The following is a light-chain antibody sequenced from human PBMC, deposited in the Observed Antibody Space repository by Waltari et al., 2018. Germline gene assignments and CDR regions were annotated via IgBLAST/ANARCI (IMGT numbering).Light chain of an antibody. CDR3: QAWDSINDVV. CDR1: RLEDKY. CDR2: QDS. V-gene: IGLV3-1*01. Sequence: YELTQPPSVSVSPGQTASITCSGDRLEDKYVCWYQQKTGQSPVLVMHQDSRRPSGIPERFPGSSSGTTATLTISGTQAMDEADYYCQAWDSINDVVVGGGTRLTVL. J-gene: IGLJ2*01.